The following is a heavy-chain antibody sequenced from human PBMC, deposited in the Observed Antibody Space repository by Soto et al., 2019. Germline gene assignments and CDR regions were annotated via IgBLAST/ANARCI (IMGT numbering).Heavy chain of an antibody. V-gene: IGHV3-48*01. J-gene: IGHJ3*02. CDR2: ISSSSNSI. D-gene: IGHD4-17*01. Sequence: GGSLRLSCAASGFTFSRYSMNWVRQAPGKGLEWVSYISSSSNSIDYADSVKGRFTISRDNAKNSLYLQMNSLRAEDTALYYCAKAGDYGDYLSAFDIWGQGTMVTVSS. CDR1: GFTFSRYS. CDR3: AKAGDYGDYLSAFDI.